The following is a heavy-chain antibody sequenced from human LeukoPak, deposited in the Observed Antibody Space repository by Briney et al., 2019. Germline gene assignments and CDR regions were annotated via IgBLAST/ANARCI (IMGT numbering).Heavy chain of an antibody. Sequence: ASVKVSCKTSGYTFTGYYMHWVRQAPGQGLEWMGWINPNSGGTNYAQKFQGRVTMTRDTSISTAYMELSRLRSDDTAVYYCARGGHILVVTAIDAFDIWGQGTMVTVSS. J-gene: IGHJ3*02. CDR1: GYTFTGYY. CDR2: INPNSGGT. CDR3: ARGGHILVVTAIDAFDI. V-gene: IGHV1-2*02. D-gene: IGHD2-21*02.